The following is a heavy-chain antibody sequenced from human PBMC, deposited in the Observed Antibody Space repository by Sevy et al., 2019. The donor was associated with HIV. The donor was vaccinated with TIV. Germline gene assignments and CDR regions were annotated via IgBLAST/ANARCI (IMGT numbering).Heavy chain of an antibody. J-gene: IGHJ4*02. CDR2: ISYDGSDT. CDR1: GLIFSHYG. V-gene: IGHV3-30*02. Sequence: GGSLRLSCAASGLIFSHYGMHWVRQAPGKGLEWVAFISYDGSDTYYVDSVKGRFSISRDNSKNTVYLQINSLRTEDTALYYGAKNTAAAGTGGFDYWGQGTLVTVS. CDR3: AKNTAAAGTGGFDY. D-gene: IGHD6-13*01.